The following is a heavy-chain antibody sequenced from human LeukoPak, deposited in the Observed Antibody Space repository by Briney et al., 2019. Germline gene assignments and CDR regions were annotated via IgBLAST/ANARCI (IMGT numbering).Heavy chain of an antibody. Sequence: GGSLRLSCAASGFTFSDYAMSWVRQAPGRGLEWVSGIRGSGGSTYYADSVKGRFTISRDNSKNMLYLQMNGLRAEDTAVYFCAKESFGGRYSGLDDWGQGTLVTVSS. V-gene: IGHV3-23*01. CDR3: AKESFGGRYSGLDD. CDR1: GFTFSDYA. J-gene: IGHJ4*02. CDR2: IRGSGGST. D-gene: IGHD1-26*01.